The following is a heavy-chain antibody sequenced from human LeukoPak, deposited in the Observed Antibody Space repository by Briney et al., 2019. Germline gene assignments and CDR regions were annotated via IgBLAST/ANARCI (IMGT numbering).Heavy chain of an antibody. V-gene: IGHV1-18*01. J-gene: IGHJ3*02. CDR2: INTYNGNT. CDR1: GYTFTIYG. CDR3: ARVGIVGATGGALDI. Sequence: ASVKVSCKASGYTFTIYGISWVRQAPGQGLEWMGWINTYNGNTNYAQKLQGRVTMTTDTSTSTAYMDLRSLRSDDTAVYYCARVGIVGATGGALDIWGQGTMVTVSS. D-gene: IGHD1-26*01.